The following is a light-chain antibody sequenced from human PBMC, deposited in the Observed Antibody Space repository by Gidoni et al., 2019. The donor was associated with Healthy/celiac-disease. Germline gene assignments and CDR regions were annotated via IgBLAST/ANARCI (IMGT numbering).Light chain of an antibody. CDR1: QSVSSSY. J-gene: IGKJ5*01. Sequence: EMVLPQSPGTLSLSPGERATLSCRASQSVSSSYLAWYQQKPGQAPRLLIYGASSRATGVPDRFSGSGSGTDFTLTISRLEPEDFAVYYCKQYGSSPFTFGQGTRLEIK. V-gene: IGKV3-20*01. CDR2: GAS. CDR3: KQYGSSPFT.